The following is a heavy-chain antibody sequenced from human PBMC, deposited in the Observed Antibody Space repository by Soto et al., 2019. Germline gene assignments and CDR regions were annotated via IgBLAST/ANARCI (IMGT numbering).Heavy chain of an antibody. J-gene: IGHJ4*02. CDR3: ARDQESITDRILQY. D-gene: IGHD3-10*01. V-gene: IGHV1-18*01. CDR2: ISAYNGNT. CDR1: GDTVSSSG. Sequence: ASVKVSCKASGDTVSSSGISWVRQTPGQGLEWLGWISAYNGNTHYAQKVRDRVTLTTDTSTNTAYMELRSLTSDDTAVYYCARDQESITDRILQYWGQGTRVTVSS.